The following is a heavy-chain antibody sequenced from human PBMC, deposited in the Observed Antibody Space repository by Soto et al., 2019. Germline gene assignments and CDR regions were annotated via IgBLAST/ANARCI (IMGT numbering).Heavy chain of an antibody. Sequence: QVQLQESGPGLVKPLETLSLTCTVPGGSTTSYYWSWVRQPPGKGLEWIGYIYYNGNINHNPSPTSRLIISLPSAKNLFTLRFSSVTAADTAVYYCATGRVYFGSEYWGQATLVTVSS. CDR1: GGSTTSYY. CDR3: ATGRVYFGSEY. D-gene: IGHD3-10*01. V-gene: IGHV4-59*03. J-gene: IGHJ4*02. CDR2: IYYNGNI.